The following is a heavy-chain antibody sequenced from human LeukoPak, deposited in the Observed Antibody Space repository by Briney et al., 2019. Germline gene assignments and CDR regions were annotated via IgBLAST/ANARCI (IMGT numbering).Heavy chain of an antibody. D-gene: IGHD6-13*01. CDR2: ISPTGSTT. Sequence: GGSLRLSCIASGFSFSGHWMHWARQLPGKGLVWVSRISPTGSTTSYADSVKGRFTVSRDNAKNTLYLQVNNLRAEDTAVYYCARDLWIAAAGSVDYWGQGTLVTVSS. CDR1: GFSFSGHW. V-gene: IGHV3-74*01. J-gene: IGHJ4*02. CDR3: ARDLWIAAAGSVDY.